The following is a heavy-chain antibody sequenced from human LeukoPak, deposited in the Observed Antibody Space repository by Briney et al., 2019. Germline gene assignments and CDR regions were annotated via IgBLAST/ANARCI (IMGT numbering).Heavy chain of an antibody. CDR1: GGSISSGGYY. D-gene: IGHD6-13*01. CDR3: ARVWGIAAANWFDP. V-gene: IGHV4-31*03. J-gene: IGHJ5*02. Sequence: SETLSLTCTVSGGSISSGGYYWSWIRQHPGKGLEWIGYIYYSGSTYYNPSLKSRVTISVDTSKNQFSLKLSSVTAADMAVYYCARVWGIAAANWFDPWGQGTLVTVSS. CDR2: IYYSGST.